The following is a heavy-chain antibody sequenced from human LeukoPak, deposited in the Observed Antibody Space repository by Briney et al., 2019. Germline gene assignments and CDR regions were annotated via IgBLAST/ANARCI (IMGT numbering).Heavy chain of an antibody. Sequence: GGSLRLSCLTSGFTFVNASMSWVRQAPGKGLEWVGLMKSKPEGGTTFYAAPVKDRFSISRDDSRNTLYLQMNSLTIGDTGVYYCTTGNPWGQGTLVTVSS. J-gene: IGHJ5*02. CDR2: MKSKPEGGTT. V-gene: IGHV3-15*01. CDR3: TTGNP. CDR1: GFTFVNAS.